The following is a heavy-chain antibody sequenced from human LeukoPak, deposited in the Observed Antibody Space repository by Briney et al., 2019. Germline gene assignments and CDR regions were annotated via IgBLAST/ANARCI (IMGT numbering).Heavy chain of an antibody. J-gene: IGHJ3*02. V-gene: IGHV3-33*01. D-gene: IGHD5-24*01. CDR1: RFTFSSYG. CDR3: AREMATMVGAFDI. CDR2: IWYDGSNK. Sequence: GRSLRLSCXXSRFTFSSYGMHWVRQAPGKGLEWVAVIWYDGSNKYYANSVKGRFTISRDNSKNTLYLQMNSLRAEDTAVYYCAREMATMVGAFDIWGQGTMXT.